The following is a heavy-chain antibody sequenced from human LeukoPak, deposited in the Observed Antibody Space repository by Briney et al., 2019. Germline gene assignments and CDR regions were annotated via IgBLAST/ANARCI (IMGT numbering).Heavy chain of an antibody. Sequence: PSETLSLTCTVSGGSISSSSYYWGWIRQPPEKGLEWIGSIYYSGSTYYNPSLKSRVTISVDTSKNQFSLKLSSVTAADTAVYYCARRGHALTYYYDSSGYSEGDYWGQGTLVTVSS. CDR3: ARRGHALTYYYDSSGYSEGDY. D-gene: IGHD3-22*01. V-gene: IGHV4-39*01. CDR1: GGSISSSSYY. CDR2: IYYSGST. J-gene: IGHJ4*02.